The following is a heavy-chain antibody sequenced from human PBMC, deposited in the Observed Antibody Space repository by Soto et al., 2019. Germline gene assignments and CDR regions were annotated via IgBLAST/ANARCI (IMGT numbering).Heavy chain of an antibody. J-gene: IGHJ3*02. CDR2: ISHDGSNK. Sequence: GSLRLSCAASGFTFGSFAMHWVRQAPGKGLEWVALISHDGSNKLYADSVKARFAISRDNSKNTLFVQLNSLRPEDTALYYCAREQHLVLDAFDIWGPGTMVTVSS. CDR3: AREQHLVLDAFDI. CDR1: GFTFGSFA. V-gene: IGHV3-30*09.